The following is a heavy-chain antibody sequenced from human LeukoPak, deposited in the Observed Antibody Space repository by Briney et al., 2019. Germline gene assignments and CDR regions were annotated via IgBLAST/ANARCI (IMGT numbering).Heavy chain of an antibody. J-gene: IGHJ4*02. Sequence: GRSLRLSCAASGFTFSSYGMHWVRQAPGKGLEWVAVISYDGSNKYYADSVKGRFTISRDNSKNTLYLQMNSLRAEDTAVYYCARTPPYYYDSSGYYGGQIDYWGQGTLVTVSS. V-gene: IGHV3-30*03. CDR3: ARTPPYYYDSSGYYGGQIDY. D-gene: IGHD3-22*01. CDR1: GFTFSSYG. CDR2: ISYDGSNK.